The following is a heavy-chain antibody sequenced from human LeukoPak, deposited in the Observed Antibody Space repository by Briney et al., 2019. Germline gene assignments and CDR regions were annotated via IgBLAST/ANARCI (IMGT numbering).Heavy chain of an antibody. CDR2: IYYSGST. CDR3: ARRAYCGGDCRFDP. J-gene: IGHJ5*02. D-gene: IGHD2-21*02. V-gene: IGHV4-59*12. CDR1: GGSISSYY. Sequence: SETLSLTCTVSGGSISSYYWSWIRQPPGKGLEWIGYIYYSGSTNYNPSLKSRVTISLDTSKNQFSLKLSSVTAADTAVYYCARRAYCGGDCRFDPWGQGTLVTVSS.